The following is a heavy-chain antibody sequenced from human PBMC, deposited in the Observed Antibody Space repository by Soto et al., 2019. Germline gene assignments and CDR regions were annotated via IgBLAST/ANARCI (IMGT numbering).Heavy chain of an antibody. J-gene: IGHJ4*02. V-gene: IGHV4-39*01. D-gene: IGHD6-19*01. CDR3: ARQMSSGLWAFDS. CDR1: GDSISGSRSH. Sequence: SETLSLTCKVSGDSISGSRSHWGAWIRQPPGKGLEWIGSPSSTVITTHNPSLGSRFTISVDAPNNKFSLEVTSVTAADTGFYYCARQMSSGLWAFDSWGQGTPVTVSS. CDR2: PSSTVIT.